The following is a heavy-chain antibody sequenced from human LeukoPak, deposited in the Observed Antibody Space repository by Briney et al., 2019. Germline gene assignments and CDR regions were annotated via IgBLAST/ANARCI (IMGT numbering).Heavy chain of an antibody. J-gene: IGHJ4*02. V-gene: IGHV4-59*08. CDR1: GGSISAHY. D-gene: IGHD3-10*01. CDR3: ARRPSDGSGSYYLVTYFDY. CDR2: LYYRGNT. Sequence: SETLSLTCTVSGGSISAHYWSWIRQAPGKGLEWIGSLYYRGNTNYNPSLKGRVTISEDTSKNQFSLKLSSVTAADTAVYYCARRPSDGSGSYYLVTYFDYWGQGTLVTVSS.